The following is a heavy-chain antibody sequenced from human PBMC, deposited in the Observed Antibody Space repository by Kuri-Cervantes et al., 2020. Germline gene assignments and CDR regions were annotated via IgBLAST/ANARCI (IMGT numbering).Heavy chain of an antibody. D-gene: IGHD3-10*01. CDR1: GFTFSSYG. V-gene: IGHV3-33*01. Sequence: GESLKISCAASGFTFSSYGMHWVRQAPGKGLEWVAVIWYDGSNKYYADSVKGRFTISRDNSKNTLYLQMNSLRDEDTAVYYCARGVKVRGVIIYYYYGMDVWGQGTMVTVSS. J-gene: IGHJ6*02. CDR3: ARGVKVRGVIIYYYYGMDV. CDR2: IWYDGSNK.